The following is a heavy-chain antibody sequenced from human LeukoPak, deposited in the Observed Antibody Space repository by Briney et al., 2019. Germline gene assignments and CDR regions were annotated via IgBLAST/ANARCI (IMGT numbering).Heavy chain of an antibody. Sequence: TSQTLSLTCTVSGGSISSGDYYWSWIRQPPGKGLEWIGYIYYSGSTYYNPSLESRVTISVDTSKNQFSLKLSSVTAADTAVYYCARAQKTYYYDSSGYYVAYWGQGTLVTVSS. CDR3: ARAQKTYYYDSSGYYVAY. V-gene: IGHV4-30-4*01. CDR2: IYYSGST. J-gene: IGHJ4*02. D-gene: IGHD3-22*01. CDR1: GGSISSGDYY.